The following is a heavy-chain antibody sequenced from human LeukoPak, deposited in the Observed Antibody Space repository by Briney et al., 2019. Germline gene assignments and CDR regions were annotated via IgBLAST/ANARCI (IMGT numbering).Heavy chain of an antibody. CDR3: ARGGPYSSGWYYFDY. CDR2: IYYSGST. CDR1: GGSISSYY. J-gene: IGHJ4*02. D-gene: IGHD6-19*01. Sequence: SETLSLTCTVSGGSISSYYWSWIRQPPGKGLEWIGYIYYSGSTNYNPSLKSRVTISVDTSKNQFSLKLSSVTAADPAVYYYARGGPYSSGWYYFDYWGQGTLVTVSS. V-gene: IGHV4-59*01.